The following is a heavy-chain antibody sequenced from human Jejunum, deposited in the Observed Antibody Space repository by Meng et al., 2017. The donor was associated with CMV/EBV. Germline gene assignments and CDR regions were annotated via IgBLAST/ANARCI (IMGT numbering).Heavy chain of an antibody. CDR3: ARDLDPYDFWAWFDP. J-gene: IGHJ5*02. CDR1: GDSLSSHY. V-gene: IGHV4-59*11. Sequence: SGDSLSSHYWNWIRQPPGKGLEWIGYIYYNGDTNYNPSLQSRATISVDTSKNQFSLRLNSVTAADTAVYYCARDLDPYDFWAWFDPWGLGTLVTVSS. D-gene: IGHD3-3*01. CDR2: IYYNGDT.